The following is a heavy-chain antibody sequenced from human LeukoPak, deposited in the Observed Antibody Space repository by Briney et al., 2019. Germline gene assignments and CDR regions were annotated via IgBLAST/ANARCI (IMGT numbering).Heavy chain of an antibody. J-gene: IGHJ4*02. CDR2: ISFSGSPT. Sequence: PGGSLRLSCAASGFTFSDYYMSWIRQAPGKGLEWVSYISFSGSPTQYADSVKGRFTISRDNAKNSLYLQMNSPRDEDTAVYYCARDRAYYYDSSGYYYFNHWGQGTLVTVSS. CDR1: GFTFSDYY. V-gene: IGHV3-11*01. D-gene: IGHD3-22*01. CDR3: ARDRAYYYDSSGYYYFNH.